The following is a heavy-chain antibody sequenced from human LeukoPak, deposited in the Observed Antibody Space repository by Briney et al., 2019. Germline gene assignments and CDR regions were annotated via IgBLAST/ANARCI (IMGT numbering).Heavy chain of an antibody. V-gene: IGHV3-30*02. D-gene: IGHD6-13*01. CDR3: AKGRGVAAAATDH. CDR2: IRYDGSNK. J-gene: IGHJ4*02. Sequence: PGGSLRLSCAASGFTFSSYGMHWVRQAPGKGLEWVAFIRYDGSNKYYADSVKGRFSVSRDNSKNTVYLQMNSLRTEDTAVYYCAKGRGVAAAATDHWGQGTLVTVSS. CDR1: GFTFSSYG.